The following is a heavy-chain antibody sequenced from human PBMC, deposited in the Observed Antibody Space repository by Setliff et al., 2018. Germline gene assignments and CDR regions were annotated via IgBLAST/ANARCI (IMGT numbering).Heavy chain of an antibody. CDR2: INAANENT. D-gene: IGHD1-20*01. CDR3: ARYNWNTNWFDP. V-gene: IGHV1-3*01. CDR1: GYTFSSYS. J-gene: IGHJ5*02. Sequence: ASVKVSCKASGYTFSSYSMHWVRQAPGQRLEWMGWINAANENTQYSKKFQGRLTITRDASANTAYMELSSLRSEDTALYYCARYNWNTNWFDPWGQGTLVTVS.